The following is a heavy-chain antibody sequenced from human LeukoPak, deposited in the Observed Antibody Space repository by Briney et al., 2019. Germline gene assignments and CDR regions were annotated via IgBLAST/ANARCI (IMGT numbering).Heavy chain of an antibody. D-gene: IGHD6-19*01. CDR2: IYHSGST. J-gene: IGHJ5*02. CDR3: ARNSYSSGPT. CDR1: GGSISSYY. Sequence: PSETLSLTCTVSGGSISSYYWSWIRQPPGKGLEWIGYIYHSGSTYYNPSLKSRVTISVDRSKNQFSLKLSSVTAADTAVYYCARNSYSSGPTWGQGTLVTVSS. V-gene: IGHV4-59*04.